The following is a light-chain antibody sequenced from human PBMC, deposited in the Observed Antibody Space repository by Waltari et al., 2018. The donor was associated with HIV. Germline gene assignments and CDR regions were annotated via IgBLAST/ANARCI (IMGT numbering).Light chain of an antibody. V-gene: IGKV3-20*01. CDR3: QQYGGSLIT. CDR2: AAS. J-gene: IGKJ5*01. Sequence: VLTQSPGTLSLSPGEEATLSCRSSQSVSSSSLAWYQQRPGQPPRLLIYAASNRATGISHRFGGSGSGTDFTLTISRLEPEDFAVYYCQQYGGSLITFGKGTRLDMK. CDR1: QSVSSSS.